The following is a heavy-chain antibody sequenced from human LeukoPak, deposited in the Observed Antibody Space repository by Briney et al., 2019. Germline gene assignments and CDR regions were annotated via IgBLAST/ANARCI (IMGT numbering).Heavy chain of an antibody. Sequence: GGSLRLSCAASGFTVSSDYMSWVRQAPGKGLEWVSVIYSGGGTYYADSVKGRFTISRDNDKNSLSLQMNSLRDEDTAVYYCARDRGYSNYYDYWGQGTPVTVSS. V-gene: IGHV3-66*01. D-gene: IGHD5-12*01. J-gene: IGHJ4*02. CDR1: GFTVSSDY. CDR3: ARDRGYSNYYDY. CDR2: IYSGGGT.